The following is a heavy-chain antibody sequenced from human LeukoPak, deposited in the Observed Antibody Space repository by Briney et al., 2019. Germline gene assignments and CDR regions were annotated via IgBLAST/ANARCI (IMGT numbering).Heavy chain of an antibody. CDR1: GASISSYY. CDR3: ARELKVGNTGYYFDY. Sequence: SETLSLTCTVSGASISSYYWSWIRQPPGKGLEWIGYMYYSGSTNYNPSLKSRVTISVDTSKNQFSLKLNSVTAADMAVYFCARELKVGNTGYYFDYWGQGTLVTVSS. D-gene: IGHD2/OR15-2a*01. CDR2: MYYSGST. J-gene: IGHJ4*02. V-gene: IGHV4-59*01.